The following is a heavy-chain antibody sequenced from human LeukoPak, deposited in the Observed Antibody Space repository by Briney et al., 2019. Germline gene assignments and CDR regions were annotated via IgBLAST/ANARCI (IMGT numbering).Heavy chain of an antibody. V-gene: IGHV3-23*01. CDR3: AKVAAGYSSGWSGHFDY. Sequence: GGSLRLSCAASGFTFSSYAMSWVRQAPGKGLEWVSAISGSGGSTYYADSVKGRFTISRDNSKNTLYLQMNSLRAEDTAVYYCAKVAAGYSSGWSGHFDYWGQGTLVTVSS. CDR1: GFTFSSYA. D-gene: IGHD6-19*01. CDR2: ISGSGGST. J-gene: IGHJ4*02.